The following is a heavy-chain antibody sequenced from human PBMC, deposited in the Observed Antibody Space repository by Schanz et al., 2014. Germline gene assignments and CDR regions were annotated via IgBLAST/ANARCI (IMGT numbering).Heavy chain of an antibody. J-gene: IGHJ5*02. CDR2: TNPNGGA. CDR3: ARDDRFVEWSLLGS. V-gene: IGHV1-2*02. D-gene: IGHD3-3*01. Sequence: QVQLVQSGAEVKKPGASVKVYCKASGYTFTTYYLHWVRQAPGQGLEWMGVTNPNGGAEFAQKFQGRISMTRDTSTTTFYMELSSLTSDDTAVYFCARDDRFVEWSLLGSWGQGTLVTVSS. CDR1: GYTFTTYY.